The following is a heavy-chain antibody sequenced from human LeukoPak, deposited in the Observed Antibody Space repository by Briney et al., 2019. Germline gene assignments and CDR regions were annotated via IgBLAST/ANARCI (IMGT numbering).Heavy chain of an antibody. Sequence: QSGGSLRLSCAASGFTFSSYSMNWVCQAPGQGLEWVSYISSSSSTIYYADSVKGRFTISRDNAKNSLYLQMNSLRAEDTAVYYCARAAGGGSWYYYYMDVWGKGTTVTVSS. D-gene: IGHD2-15*01. CDR2: ISSSSSTI. CDR1: GFTFSSYS. V-gene: IGHV3-48*04. J-gene: IGHJ6*03. CDR3: ARAAGGGSWYYYYMDV.